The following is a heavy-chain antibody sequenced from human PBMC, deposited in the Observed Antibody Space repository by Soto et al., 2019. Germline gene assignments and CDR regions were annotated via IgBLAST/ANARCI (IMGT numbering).Heavy chain of an antibody. CDR2: IYYSGST. V-gene: IGHV4-30-4*01. CDR3: ARVKGWLHKYYFDY. Sequence: SETLSLTCTVSGGSISSGDYYWSWIRQPPGKGLEWIGYIYYSGSTYYNPSLKSRVTISVDTSKNQFSLKLSSVTAADTAVYYCARVKGWLHKYYFDYWGQGTLVTVSS. D-gene: IGHD5-12*01. J-gene: IGHJ4*02. CDR1: GGSISSGDYY.